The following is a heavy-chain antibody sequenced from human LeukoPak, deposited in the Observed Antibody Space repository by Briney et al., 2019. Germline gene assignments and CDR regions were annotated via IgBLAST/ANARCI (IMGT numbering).Heavy chain of an antibody. CDR3: ASKVSAMAAFDY. D-gene: IGHD5-18*01. J-gene: IGHJ4*02. CDR1: GFTFSSYW. Sequence: GGSLRLSCAASGFTFSSYWMSWVRQAPGKGLEWVANIKQDGSEKYYVDSVKGRFTISRDNSKNTLYLQMNSLRAEDTAVYYCASKVSAMAAFDYWGQGTLVTVSS. V-gene: IGHV3-7*03. CDR2: IKQDGSEK.